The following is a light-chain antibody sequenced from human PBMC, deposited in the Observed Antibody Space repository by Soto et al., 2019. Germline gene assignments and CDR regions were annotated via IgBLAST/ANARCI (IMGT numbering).Light chain of an antibody. CDR1: QTVGSN. J-gene: IGKJ1*01. V-gene: IGKV3-15*01. Sequence: VLTQSPATLSVTPGERATLSCRASQTVGSNLAWYQHKPGQAPRLLISGASTRATGVPARFSGSGSGTEFALTISGLQSEDFTVYFCQQYNTRPQTFGQGTKVDIK. CDR2: GAS. CDR3: QQYNTRPQT.